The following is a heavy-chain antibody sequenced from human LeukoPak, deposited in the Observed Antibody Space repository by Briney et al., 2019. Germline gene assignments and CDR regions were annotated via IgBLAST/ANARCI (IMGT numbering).Heavy chain of an antibody. D-gene: IGHD2-2*01. V-gene: IGHV3-21*01. Sequence: GGSLRLSCAASGITFSSYSTNWVRQAPGKGLEWVSSISSSSSYIYYADSVKGRFTISRDNAKNSLYLQMNSLRAEDTAVYYCARDGTGCSSTSCYYYYGMDVWGQGTTVTVSS. CDR2: ISSSSSYI. CDR1: GITFSSYS. CDR3: ARDGTGCSSTSCYYYYGMDV. J-gene: IGHJ6*02.